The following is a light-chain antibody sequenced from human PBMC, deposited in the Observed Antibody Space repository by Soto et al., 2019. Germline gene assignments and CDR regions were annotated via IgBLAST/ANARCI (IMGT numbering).Light chain of an antibody. CDR2: AAS. J-gene: IGKJ1*01. CDR1: QDIHNY. CDR3: QRSYNYPWT. V-gene: IGKV1-8*01. Sequence: AVLLTQSPSSFSASTGDRATITCRASQDIHNYLAWYQQVPGKAPKLLLYAASILQTGVPSRFSGSGSGTDFTLTIDGLQSEDFATYFCQRSYNYPWTFGQGTTVE.